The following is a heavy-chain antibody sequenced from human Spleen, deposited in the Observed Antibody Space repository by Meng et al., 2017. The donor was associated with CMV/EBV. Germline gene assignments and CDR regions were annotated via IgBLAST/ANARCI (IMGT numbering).Heavy chain of an antibody. CDR1: GGTFSSYV. J-gene: IGHJ4*02. CDR2: IIPIFGTS. Sequence: CKASGGTFSSYVLSWVRQAPGQGLGWVGGIIPIFGTSDYAQRFQGSVTITTDESTSTAYMELSSLRSEDTAVYYCAIDSSSWSPFDYWGQGTLVTVSS. V-gene: IGHV1-69*05. CDR3: AIDSSSWSPFDY. D-gene: IGHD6-13*01.